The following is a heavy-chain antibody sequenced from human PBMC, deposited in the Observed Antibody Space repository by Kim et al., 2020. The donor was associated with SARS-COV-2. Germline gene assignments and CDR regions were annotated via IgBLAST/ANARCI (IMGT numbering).Heavy chain of an antibody. J-gene: IGHJ3*02. CDR2: IRNNVEGTA. V-gene: IGHV3-15*01. Sequence: GGSLRLSCAASGFVFRNVWMSWVRQAPGKGLEWVGRIRNNVEGTADYPAPVKGRFTISREDSKNTLYLQMNSLRTEDTAIYYCATDPVPRRGEAFDIWGQGTMVTVSS. CDR3: ATDPVPRRGEAFDI. CDR1: GFVFRNVW. D-gene: IGHD3-16*01.